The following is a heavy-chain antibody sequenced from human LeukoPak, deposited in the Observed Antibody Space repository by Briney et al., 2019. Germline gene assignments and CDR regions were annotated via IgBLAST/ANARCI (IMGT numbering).Heavy chain of an antibody. D-gene: IGHD6-13*01. CDR3: ARDDPGIAAAGGLY. CDR2: TYYGGNT. J-gene: IGHJ4*02. CDR1: GGSISNYY. V-gene: IGHV4-59*12. Sequence: KASETLSLTCTVSGGSISNYYWSWIRQSPGKGLEWIGNTYYGGNTKYNPSLKSRVTISVDTSKNQFSLKLGSVTAADTAVCYCARDDPGIAAAGGLYWGQGTLVTVSS.